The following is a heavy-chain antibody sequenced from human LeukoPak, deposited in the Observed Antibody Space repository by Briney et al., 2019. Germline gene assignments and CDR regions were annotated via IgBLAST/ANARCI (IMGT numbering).Heavy chain of an antibody. D-gene: IGHD1-20*01. CDR3: AKAASGNWNDVSGY. J-gene: IGHJ4*02. V-gene: IGHV3-23*01. CDR2: ISGRGVST. CDR1: GFTFSTYA. Sequence: AGGSLRLSCAASGFTFSTYAMSWVRQAPGKGLEWVSAISGRGVSTSYADSVRGRFTISRDNSKNTLYLQMNSLRAEDTAVYYCAKAASGNWNDVSGYWGQGTLVTVSS.